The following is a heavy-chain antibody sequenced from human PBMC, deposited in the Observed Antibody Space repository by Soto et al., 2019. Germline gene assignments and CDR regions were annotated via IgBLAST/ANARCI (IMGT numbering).Heavy chain of an antibody. CDR3: ARARNDILTGYYYYYYYGMDV. V-gene: IGHV4-34*01. J-gene: IGHJ6*02. D-gene: IGHD3-9*01. Sequence: QVQLQQWGAGLLKPSETLSLTCAVYGGSFSGHYWSWIRQPPGKGLEWIGEINHSGSTNYNPSLKSRVTISVDTSKNQFSLKLSSVTAADTAVYYCARARNDILTGYYYYYYYGMDVWGQGTTVTVSS. CDR2: INHSGST. CDR1: GGSFSGHY.